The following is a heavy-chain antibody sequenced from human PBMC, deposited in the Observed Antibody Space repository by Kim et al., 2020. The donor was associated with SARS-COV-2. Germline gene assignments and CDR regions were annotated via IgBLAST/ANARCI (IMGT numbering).Heavy chain of an antibody. CDR2: IYHSGST. D-gene: IGHD1-26*01. CDR3: ARHYSGSYRRYFDY. CDR1: GGSISSSNW. Sequence: SETLSLTCAVSGGSISSSNWWSWVRQPPGKGLEWIGEIYHSGSTNYNPSLKSRVTISVDKSKNQFSLKLSSVTAADTAVYYCARHYSGSYRRYFDYWGQGTLVTVSS. J-gene: IGHJ4*02. V-gene: IGHV4-4*02.